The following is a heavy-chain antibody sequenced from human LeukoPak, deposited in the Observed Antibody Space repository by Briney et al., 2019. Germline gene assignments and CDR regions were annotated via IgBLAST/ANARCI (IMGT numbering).Heavy chain of an antibody. CDR3: ARRAAAGIIALDI. Sequence: GASVKASCKASGYTFTSYYIYWVRQAPGQELEWMGIINPYGGSPTYAQKFQGRVTMTRDMSTSTVYMDLSSLRSDDTAVYYCARRAAAGIIALDIWGQGKMVSVSS. CDR1: GYTFTSYY. V-gene: IGHV1-46*01. D-gene: IGHD6-13*01. CDR2: INPYGGSP. J-gene: IGHJ3*02.